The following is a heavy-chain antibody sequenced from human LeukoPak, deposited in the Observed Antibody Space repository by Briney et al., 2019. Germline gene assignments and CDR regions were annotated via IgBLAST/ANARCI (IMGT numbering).Heavy chain of an antibody. CDR1: GGSISSYY. D-gene: IGHD3-3*01. Sequence: PSETLSLTCTVSGGSISSYYWSWIRQPPGKGLEWIGYIYYSGSTNYNPSLKSRVTISVDTSKNQFSLKLSSVTAADTAVYYCARTQSTLPYYDFWSGTLSALWFDPWGQGTLVTVSS. J-gene: IGHJ5*02. CDR2: IYYSGST. CDR3: ARTQSTLPYYDFWSGTLSALWFDP. V-gene: IGHV4-59*01.